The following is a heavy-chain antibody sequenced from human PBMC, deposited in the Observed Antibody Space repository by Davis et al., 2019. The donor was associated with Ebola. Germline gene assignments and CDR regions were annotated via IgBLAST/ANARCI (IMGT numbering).Heavy chain of an antibody. CDR1: GSTFSSYS. Sequence: AGSMRPSCAASGSTFSSYSMNCVRHAPGTGLEWVSSISSSSSYIDYADSVKGRFTIARDNPTNSLYLQMNSLRAKDTAVYYCARDTWSGYPYYYYGMDVWGQGTTVTVSS. D-gene: IGHD3-3*01. V-gene: IGHV3-21*01. J-gene: IGHJ6*02. CDR3: ARDTWSGYPYYYYGMDV. CDR2: ISSSSSYI.